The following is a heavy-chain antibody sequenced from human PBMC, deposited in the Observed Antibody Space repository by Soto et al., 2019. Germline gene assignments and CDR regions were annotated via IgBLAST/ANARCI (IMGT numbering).Heavy chain of an antibody. D-gene: IGHD1-20*01. CDR1: GFNFITFS. Sequence: DVQLVESGGGLVKPGGSLRLSCAASGFNFITFSMNWVRQAPGKGLEWVSSISASSSSIYYAESVKGRCTVSRDNAKNSLYLQMNSLTAEDTALYYCVRDAYNRDAFDIWGQGTTVTDSS. J-gene: IGHJ3*02. V-gene: IGHV3-21*01. CDR2: ISASSSSI. CDR3: VRDAYNRDAFDI.